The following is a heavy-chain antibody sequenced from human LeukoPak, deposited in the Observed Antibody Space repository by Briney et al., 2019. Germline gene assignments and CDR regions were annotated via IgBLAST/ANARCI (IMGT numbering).Heavy chain of an antibody. V-gene: IGHV1-69*05. CDR2: IIPIFGTA. J-gene: IGHJ4*02. Sequence: SVKVSCKASGGTFSSYAISWVRQAPGQGLEWMGRIIPIFGTANYAQKFQGRVTITTDESTSTAYMELSSLRSEDTAVYYCARRLNYYDSSGYPSSSDHWGQGTLVTVLS. D-gene: IGHD3-22*01. CDR1: GGTFSSYA. CDR3: ARRLNYYDSSGYPSSSDH.